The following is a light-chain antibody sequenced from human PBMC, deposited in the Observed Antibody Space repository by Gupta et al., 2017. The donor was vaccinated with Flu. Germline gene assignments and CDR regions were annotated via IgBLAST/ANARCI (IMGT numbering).Light chain of an antibody. CDR2: YDD. Sequence: NFMLTQPQSVSGSPGKTIIISCTRSRGNIADNYVQWYQQRPGSAPTTVIYYDDQRPSGVSARFSGSVDSSSNVASLTISGLHTADDAYYYCQSYDNTVWVFGGGTKLTVL. J-gene: IGLJ3*02. V-gene: IGLV6-57*03. CDR3: QSYDNTVWV. CDR1: RGNIADNY.